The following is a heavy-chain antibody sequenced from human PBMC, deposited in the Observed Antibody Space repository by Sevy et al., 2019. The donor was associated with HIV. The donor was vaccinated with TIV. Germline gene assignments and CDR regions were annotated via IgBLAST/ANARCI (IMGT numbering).Heavy chain of an antibody. CDR3: ARDLADGSTNEGPDY. V-gene: IGHV1-2*02. CDR2: IKSNSGDT. D-gene: IGHD6-19*01. Sequence: AAVKVSCKTSGYSFTGHYIHWVRQAPGQGLERMGWIKSNSGDTNYTEKFQGRLTLTRDTSISTAYMELSRLKLDDPAVFFCARDLADGSTNEGPDYWGQGTPVTVSS. J-gene: IGHJ4*02. CDR1: GYSFTGHY.